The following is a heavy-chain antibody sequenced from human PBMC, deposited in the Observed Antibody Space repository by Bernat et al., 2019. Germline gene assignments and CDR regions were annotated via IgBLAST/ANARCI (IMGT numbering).Heavy chain of an antibody. CDR3: ARLITVGPWRFDS. CDR2: IYTGGTT. J-gene: IGHJ4*02. V-gene: IGHV3-53*02. Sequence: EVQLVETGGDLIQPGGSLRLSCAASGFTVNSNYMTWVRQTPGKGLEWVSIIYTGGTTYYADSVKGRFTISIDNSKNTLYLKMNSLRAEDTAVYYCARLITVGPWRFDSWGQGTLVTVSS. D-gene: IGHD4-23*01. CDR1: GFTVNSNY.